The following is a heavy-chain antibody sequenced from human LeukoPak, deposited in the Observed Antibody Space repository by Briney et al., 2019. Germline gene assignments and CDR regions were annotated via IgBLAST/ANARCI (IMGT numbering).Heavy chain of an antibody. CDR1: GYIFTSYY. CDR2: MNPNSGNT. J-gene: IGHJ4*02. CDR3: ARAYSSGWFDFDY. Sequence: ASVKVSCKASGYIFTSYYMHWVRQATGQGLEWMGWMNPNSGNTGYAQKFQGRVTITRNNSISTAYMELSSLRSEDTAVYYCARAYSSGWFDFDYWGQGTLVTVSS. V-gene: IGHV1-8*03. D-gene: IGHD6-19*01.